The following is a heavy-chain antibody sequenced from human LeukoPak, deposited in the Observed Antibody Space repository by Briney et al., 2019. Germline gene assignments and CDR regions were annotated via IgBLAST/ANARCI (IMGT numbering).Heavy chain of an antibody. CDR2: IYYSGST. CDR1: GGSISSSSYY. J-gene: IGHJ4*02. CDR3: ARRIAAAGGHFDY. D-gene: IGHD6-13*01. V-gene: IGHV4-39*01. Sequence: SETLSLTCTVSGGSISSSSYYWGWIRQPPGKGLEWIGSIYYSGSTYYNPSLKSRVTISVDTSKNQFSLKLSSVTAADTAVYYCARRIAAAGGHFDYWGQGTLVTVSS.